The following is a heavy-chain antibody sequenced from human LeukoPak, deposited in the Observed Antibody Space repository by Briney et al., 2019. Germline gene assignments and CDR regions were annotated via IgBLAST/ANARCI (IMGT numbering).Heavy chain of an antibody. CDR3: ARFVGASYGSPFDY. D-gene: IGHD1-26*01. CDR2: INHSGSTS. V-gene: IGHV4-34*01. J-gene: IGHJ4*02. Sequence: SETLSLTCAVYGESFSGYFWNWIRQPPGKGLEWIGEINHSGSTSNHNPSLKSRVTMSVDTSKNQVSLKLSSVTAADTAVYFCARFVGASYGSPFDYWGQGIVVSVSS. CDR1: GESFSGYF.